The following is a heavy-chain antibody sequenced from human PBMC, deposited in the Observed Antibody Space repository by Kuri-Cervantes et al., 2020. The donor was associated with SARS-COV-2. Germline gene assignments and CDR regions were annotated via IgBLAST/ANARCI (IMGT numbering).Heavy chain of an antibody. V-gene: IGHV4-59*01. CDR2: ISYSGST. Sequence: SETLSLTCSVFISNFYWSWIRQPPGKGPEWIGFISYSGSTTYNPSLRSRVAISVDTSKNQFSLNVSSMTAADTAVYYCVRDLNGQLWSTGLGYWGQGTLVTVSS. CDR3: VRDLNGQLWSTGLGY. D-gene: IGHD5-18*01. CDR1: ISNFY. J-gene: IGHJ4*02.